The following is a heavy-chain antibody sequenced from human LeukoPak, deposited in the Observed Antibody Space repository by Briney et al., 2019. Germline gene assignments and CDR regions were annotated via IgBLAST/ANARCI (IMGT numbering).Heavy chain of an antibody. CDR1: GPRFTSYW. D-gene: IGHD2-15*01. V-gene: IGHV3-7*01. Sequence: GGSLRLSCAASGPRFTSYWMSWVRQAPGKGLEWVANINQGGNTVNYVDSVKGRVSISRDNANNALFLQMHSLRFEDTAIYYCATTFPYCGDGTCKLGGQGAQVTVSS. CDR3: ATTFPYCGDGTCKL. CDR2: INQGGNTV. J-gene: IGHJ4*02.